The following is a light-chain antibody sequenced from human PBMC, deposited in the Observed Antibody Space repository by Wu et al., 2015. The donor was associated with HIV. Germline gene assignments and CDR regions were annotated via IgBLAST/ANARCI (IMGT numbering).Light chain of an antibody. J-gene: IGKJ4*01. CDR3: QLLNSYPVT. Sequence: DIQLTQSPSFLSASVGDRVTITCRASQGISSYLAWYQQNHGKPLSLLIYAASTLQSGVPSRFSGSGSGTEFTLTISSLQPEDFAAYYCQLLNSYPVTFGGGTRVEIK. V-gene: IGKV1-9*01. CDR2: AAS. CDR1: QGISSY.